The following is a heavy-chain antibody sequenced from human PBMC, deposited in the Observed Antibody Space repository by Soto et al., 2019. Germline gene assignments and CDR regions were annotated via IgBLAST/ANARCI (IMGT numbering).Heavy chain of an antibody. Sequence: GESLKISCAASGFTFSSYAMSWVRQAPGKGLEWISAISGSGGSTYYADSVKGRFTISRDNSKNTLYLQMNSLRAEDTAVYYCAKVGLNIVVVVAATSGGTSFDYWGQGTLVTVSS. D-gene: IGHD2-15*01. CDR2: ISGSGGST. J-gene: IGHJ4*02. CDR1: GFTFSSYA. CDR3: AKVGLNIVVVVAATSGGTSFDY. V-gene: IGHV3-23*01.